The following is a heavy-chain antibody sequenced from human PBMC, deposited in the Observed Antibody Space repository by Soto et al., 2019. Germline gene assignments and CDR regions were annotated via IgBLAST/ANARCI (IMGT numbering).Heavy chain of an antibody. CDR3: AHDYDILTPTERYNWFDP. CDR2: IYWDGDK. Sequence: SGPTLVNPTQTLTLTCTFSGFSRSTSGEGVGWIRQPPGKALEWLALIYWDGDKRYSPSLKSRLTIPQDTSKNQVVLTMTNMDPVDTATYYCAHDYDILTPTERYNWFDPWGQGTLVTVSS. V-gene: IGHV2-5*02. CDR1: GFSRSTSGEG. J-gene: IGHJ5*02. D-gene: IGHD3-9*01.